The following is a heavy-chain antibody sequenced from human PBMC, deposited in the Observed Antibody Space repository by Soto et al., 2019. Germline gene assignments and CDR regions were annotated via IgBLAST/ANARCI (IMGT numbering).Heavy chain of an antibody. V-gene: IGHV1-46*03. CDR2: INPSRGST. CDR3: ARSYISSSYWYDP. Sequence: ASVKVSCKASGYTFITYFMHWVRQAPGQGLEWMGVINPSRGSTTYAQKFQDRVTMTRDTSASTVYMELSSLRSEDTAMYYCARSYISSSYWYDPWGQGTLVTVSS. CDR1: GYTFITYF. D-gene: IGHD6-6*01. J-gene: IGHJ5*02.